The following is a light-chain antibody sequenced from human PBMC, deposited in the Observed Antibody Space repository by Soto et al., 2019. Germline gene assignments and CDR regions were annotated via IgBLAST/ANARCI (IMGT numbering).Light chain of an antibody. CDR1: QSISDF. CDR2: GAS. Sequence: EIVLTQSLGTLSLSPGERATLYCRASQSISDFIAWHQQKPGQAPRLLIYGASNRATGIPDRFSGSGSGTEFTLTISRLEPEDFAVYYCQQYDNSPLIYTFGQGTKLEIK. CDR3: QQYDNSPLIYT. V-gene: IGKV3-20*01. J-gene: IGKJ2*01.